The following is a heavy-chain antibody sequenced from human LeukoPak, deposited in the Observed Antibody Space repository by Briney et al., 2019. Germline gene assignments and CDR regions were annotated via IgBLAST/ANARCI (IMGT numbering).Heavy chain of an antibody. J-gene: IGHJ4*02. D-gene: IGHD6-13*01. CDR3: ARGPLGRQQLYDY. Sequence: GGSLRLSCAASGFTFSSYEMNWVRQAPGKGLEWVSYISSSGSTIYYADSVKGRFTISRDNAKNSLYLQMNSLRAEDTAVYYCARGPLGRQQLYDYWGQGTLVTVSS. CDR1: GFTFSSYE. V-gene: IGHV3-48*03. CDR2: ISSSGSTI.